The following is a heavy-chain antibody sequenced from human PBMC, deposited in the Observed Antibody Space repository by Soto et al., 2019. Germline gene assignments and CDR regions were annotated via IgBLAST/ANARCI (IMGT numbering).Heavy chain of an antibody. Sequence: GGSLRLSCAASGFIFSDFAMSCVRQAPGKGLEWVSAISGSVGSTYYADSVKGRFTISRDNSNNTLYLQMNSLRAEDTGVYYCAKDRTIASRNYDYWGQGIQVTVSS. CDR3: AKDRTIASRNYDY. J-gene: IGHJ4*02. D-gene: IGHD6-6*01. CDR1: GFIFSDFA. V-gene: IGHV3-23*01. CDR2: ISGSVGST.